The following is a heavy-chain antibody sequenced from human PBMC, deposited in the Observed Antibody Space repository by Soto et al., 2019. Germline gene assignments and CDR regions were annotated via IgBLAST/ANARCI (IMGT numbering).Heavy chain of an antibody. V-gene: IGHV1-69*01. Sequence: QVQLVQSGAEVKKPGSSVKVSCKASGGTFSSYAISWVRQAPGQGLEWMGGIIPIFGTANYAQKFQGNVTITADESTSTAYMELSSQRSEDTAVYYCARAIAVAESAYYYYYYGMDVWGQGTTVTVSS. CDR3: ARAIAVAESAYYYYYYGMDV. J-gene: IGHJ6*02. CDR2: IIPIFGTA. CDR1: GGTFSSYA. D-gene: IGHD6-19*01.